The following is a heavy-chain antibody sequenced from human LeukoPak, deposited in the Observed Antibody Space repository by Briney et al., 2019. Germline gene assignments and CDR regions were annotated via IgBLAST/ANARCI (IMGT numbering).Heavy chain of an antibody. CDR3: ARDPRYYDSWSGQPQPTYLDY. CDR2: INAGYGNT. V-gene: IGHV1-3*01. Sequence: ASVKVSCKASGYTFTSYVIYWVRQAPGQRLEWMGWINAGYGNTEYSQKFQGRVTITRDTSASTAYMELSSLRSEDTAVYYCARDPRYYDSWSGQPQPTYLDYWGQGTLVTVSS. J-gene: IGHJ4*02. CDR1: GYTFTSYV. D-gene: IGHD3-3*01.